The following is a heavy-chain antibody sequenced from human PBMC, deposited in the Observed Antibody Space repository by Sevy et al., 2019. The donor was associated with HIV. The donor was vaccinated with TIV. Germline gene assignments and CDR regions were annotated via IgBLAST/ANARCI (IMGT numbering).Heavy chain of an antibody. CDR3: ARGQRDYYDSSGNFPILAY. CDR2: MNPDSGDT. J-gene: IGHJ4*02. CDR1: GHTFTSYD. Sequence: ASVKVSCRASGHTFTSYDFNWVRQATGEGLEWMGWMNPDSGDTGYAQKFQGRVTMTRNTSIGTAYRELSSLRSEDTAVYYCARGQRDYYDSSGNFPILAYWGQGTLVTVSS. D-gene: IGHD3-22*01. V-gene: IGHV1-8*01.